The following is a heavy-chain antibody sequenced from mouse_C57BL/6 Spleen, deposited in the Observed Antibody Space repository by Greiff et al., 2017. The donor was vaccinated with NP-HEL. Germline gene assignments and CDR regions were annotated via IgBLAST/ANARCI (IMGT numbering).Heavy chain of an antibody. J-gene: IGHJ4*01. CDR3: AKNPSHYYGSMMDY. CDR2: IWSGGST. Sequence: QVHVKQSGPGLVQPSQSLSITCTVSGFSLTSYGVHWVRQPPGKGLEWLGVIWSGGSTDYNAAFISRLSISKDNSKSQVFFKMNSLQADDTAIYYCAKNPSHYYGSMMDYWGQGTSVTVSS. CDR1: GFSLTSYG. D-gene: IGHD1-1*01. V-gene: IGHV2-4*01.